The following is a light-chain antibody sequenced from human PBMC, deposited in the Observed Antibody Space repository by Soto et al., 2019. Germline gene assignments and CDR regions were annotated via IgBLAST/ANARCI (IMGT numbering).Light chain of an antibody. CDR3: QQYNSYWT. V-gene: IGKV3-20*01. CDR1: QSVSSIN. J-gene: IGKJ1*01. CDR2: GAS. Sequence: EIVLTQSPGTLSLSPGERATLSCRASQSVSSINLAWYQQKPGQAPRLLIYGASTRATGIPARFSGSGSGTEFTLTISSLQPDDFATYYCQQYNSYWTFGQGTKVAIK.